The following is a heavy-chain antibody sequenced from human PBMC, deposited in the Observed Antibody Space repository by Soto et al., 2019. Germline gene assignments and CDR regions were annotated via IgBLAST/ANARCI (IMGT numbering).Heavy chain of an antibody. D-gene: IGHD2-2*01. V-gene: IGHV3-23*01. CDR2: ISGSGGSA. CDR1: GFTFNNYA. J-gene: IGHJ5*02. CDR3: VKESYCSSVGCWGDNWFDP. Sequence: GGSLRLSCAASGFTFNNYAMTWVRQAPGKGLEWVSHISGSGGSAYYAGSVKGRFTVSRDNSKNTLYLQMSSLRAEDTAVYYCVKESYCSSVGCWGDNWFDPWGQGTLVTVSS.